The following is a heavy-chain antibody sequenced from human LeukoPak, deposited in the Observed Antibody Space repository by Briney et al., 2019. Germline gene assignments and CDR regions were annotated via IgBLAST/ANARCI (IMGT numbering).Heavy chain of an antibody. CDR1: GFTFKDYG. Sequence: GRSLRLSCAATGFTFKDYGMHWVRHPPGKGLEWVSSINWNGGGTDYADSVKGRFTISRDNAKNSLYLQLSSLRPEDAALYYCAKHMRATNTYSFFGLDVWGQGTTVTVSS. J-gene: IGHJ6*02. CDR3: AKHMRATNTYSFFGLDV. CDR2: INWNGGGT. V-gene: IGHV3-9*01. D-gene: IGHD1-26*01.